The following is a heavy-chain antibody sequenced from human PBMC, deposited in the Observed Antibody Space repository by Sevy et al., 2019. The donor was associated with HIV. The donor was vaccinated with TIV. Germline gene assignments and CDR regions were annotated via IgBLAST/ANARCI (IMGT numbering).Heavy chain of an antibody. CDR2: ISSSSSTI. CDR3: AKVYGDYLRSFLSDYYYYGMDV. CDR1: GFTFSSYS. D-gene: IGHD4-17*01. V-gene: IGHV3-48*02. J-gene: IGHJ6*02. Sequence: GGSLRLSCAASGFTFSSYSMNWVRHAPGKGLEWVSYISSSSSTIYYADSVKGRFTISRDNAKNSLYLQMNSLRDEDTAVYYCAKVYGDYLRSFLSDYYYYGMDVWGQGTTVTVSS.